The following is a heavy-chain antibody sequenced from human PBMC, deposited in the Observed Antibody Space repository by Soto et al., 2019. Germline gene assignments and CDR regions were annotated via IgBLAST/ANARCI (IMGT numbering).Heavy chain of an antibody. CDR2: ISGSGFST. Sequence: PWGSLRLSCAASGFTFSSYAMSWVRQAPGKGLQWVSSISGSGFSTYYADSVKGRFAISRDNSQNTLYLQMNSLRAEDTAVYFCANTFHYDVGGLRKYWGQGNLVIVSS. D-gene: IGHD3-22*01. CDR1: GFTFSSYA. V-gene: IGHV3-23*01. CDR3: ANTFHYDVGGLRKY. J-gene: IGHJ4*02.